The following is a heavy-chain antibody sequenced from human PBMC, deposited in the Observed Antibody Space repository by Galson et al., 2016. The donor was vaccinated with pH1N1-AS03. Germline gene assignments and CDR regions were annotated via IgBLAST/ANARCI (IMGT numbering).Heavy chain of an antibody. J-gene: IGHJ3*02. V-gene: IGHV5-10-1*01. CDR2: IDPSDSYI. Sequence: QSGAEVKKPGESLRISCKGSGYPFTSYWINWVRQMPGKGLEWIGRIDPSDSYIYYSPAFEGRVTISSDKSTTTAYLQWNDLKSADTAVYFCATGHYYSGLYRDAFDTWGQGTRVTVSS. CDR1: GYPFTSYW. CDR3: ATGHYYSGLYRDAFDT. D-gene: IGHD1-26*01.